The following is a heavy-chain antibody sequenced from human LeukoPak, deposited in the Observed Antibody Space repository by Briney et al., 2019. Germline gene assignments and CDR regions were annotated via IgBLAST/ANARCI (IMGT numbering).Heavy chain of an antibody. J-gene: IGHJ4*02. CDR2: ITNTGGDT. V-gene: IGHV3-23*01. CDR3: VKGSSSSRPYYFDS. CDR1: GFTFSNFA. D-gene: IGHD6-6*01. Sequence: GGSLRLSCAASGFTFSNFATGWVRQAPGKGLEWVSGITNTGGDTFHADSVKGRLTISRDNPKYTLYLQMNSLRVEDTAMYYCVKGSSSSRPYYFDSWGQGTLVTVSS.